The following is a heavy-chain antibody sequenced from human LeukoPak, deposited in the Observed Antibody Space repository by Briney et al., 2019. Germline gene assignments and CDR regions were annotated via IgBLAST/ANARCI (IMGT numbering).Heavy chain of an antibody. J-gene: IGHJ4*02. CDR2: IYYSGST. D-gene: IGHD6-6*01. CDR3: ARDRRPYFDY. CDR1: GGSISSYY. Sequence: SETLSLTCTVSGGSISSYYWSWIRQPPGKGLEWIGYIYYSGSTNYNPSLKSRVTISVDTSKNQFSLKLSSVTAADTAVYYCARDRRPYFDYWGQGTLVTVSS. V-gene: IGHV4-59*12.